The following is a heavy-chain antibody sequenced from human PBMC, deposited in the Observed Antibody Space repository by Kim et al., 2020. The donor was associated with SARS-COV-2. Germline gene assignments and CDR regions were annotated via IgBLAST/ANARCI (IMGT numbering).Heavy chain of an antibody. D-gene: IGHD3-3*01. J-gene: IGHJ4*02. CDR1: GFNSNSKG. CDR3: ARDFERGDDFWSGFGL. Sequence: GGSLRLSCAASGFNSNSKGMHWVRQAPGKGLEWVSGISRNSGSVGYADSVKGRLTISRDNAKNSLYLQMNSLKTEDTAFYYCARDFERGDDFWSGFGLWGQGTLVTVSS. CDR2: ISRNSGSV. V-gene: IGHV3-9*02.